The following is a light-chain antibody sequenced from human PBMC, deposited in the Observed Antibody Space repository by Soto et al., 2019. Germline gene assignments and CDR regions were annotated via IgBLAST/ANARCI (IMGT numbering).Light chain of an antibody. CDR1: SRDVGGYDY. J-gene: IGLJ1*01. Sequence: QSVLTQPPSASGSPGQSVTISCTGTSRDVGGYDYVSWYQQHPGKAPKLMIYEVSKRPSGVPDRFSGPKSGNTASLTVSGLQAEDEADYYCSSYAGSSTYVFGTGTKVTVL. CDR3: SSYAGSSTYV. V-gene: IGLV2-8*01. CDR2: EVS.